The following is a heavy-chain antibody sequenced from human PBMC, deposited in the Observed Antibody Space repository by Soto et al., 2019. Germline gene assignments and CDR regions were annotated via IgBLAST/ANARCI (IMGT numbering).Heavy chain of an antibody. D-gene: IGHD6-13*01. J-gene: IGHJ6*02. Sequence: QVQLVESGGGVVQPGRSLRLSCAASEITLSNFALHWVRQAPGKGLEWVAFISADGDNDNYANSVRGRFTISRDNSKNTLSLQMNSLRVDDTAVYYWARGRSSSWLSHYSYGMDVWGQGSTVIVSS. CDR1: EITLSNFA. CDR2: ISADGDND. CDR3: ARGRSSSWLSHYSYGMDV. V-gene: IGHV3-30-3*01.